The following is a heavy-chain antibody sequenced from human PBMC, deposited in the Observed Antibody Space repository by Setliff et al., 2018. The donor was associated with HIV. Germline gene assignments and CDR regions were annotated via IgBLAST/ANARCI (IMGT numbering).Heavy chain of an antibody. J-gene: IGHJ4*02. CDR1: GGSIEFSSYY. D-gene: IGHD1-1*01. Sequence: SETLSLTCSVSGGSIEFSSYYWGWIRQLPGKGLEWIGSVYYSGSTYYNPSLKSRLTISVDTSTNKFSLKLSSVTAADTAVYYCARLRGLNLEPFDYWGQGTLVTVSS. V-gene: IGHV4-39*01. CDR3: ARLRGLNLEPFDY. CDR2: VYYSGST.